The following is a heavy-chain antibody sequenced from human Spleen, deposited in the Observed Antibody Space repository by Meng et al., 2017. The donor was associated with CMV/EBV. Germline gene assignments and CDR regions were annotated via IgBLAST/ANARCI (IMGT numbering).Heavy chain of an antibody. CDR3: ARDERGGFDI. CDR2: INSDGRST. J-gene: IGHJ3*02. Sequence: GESLKISCAASGFTFNNYAMSWVRQAPGKGLVWVSHINSDGRSTSYADSVKGRFTISRDNAKNTLYLQMNSLRAEDTAVYYCARDERGGFDIWGQGTMVTVSS. CDR1: GFTFNNYA. D-gene: IGHD1-1*01. V-gene: IGHV3-74*01.